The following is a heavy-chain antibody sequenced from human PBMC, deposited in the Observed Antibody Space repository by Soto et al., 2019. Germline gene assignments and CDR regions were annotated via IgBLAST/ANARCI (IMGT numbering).Heavy chain of an antibody. CDR1: GFTFSSYS. V-gene: IGHV3-21*01. CDR2: ISSSSSYI. CDR3: ARDKFGESIGVVPAAAGRVGMDV. D-gene: IGHD2-2*01. Sequence: PGGSLSLSCAASGFTFSSYSMNWVRQAPGEGLEWVSSISSSSSYIYYADSVKGRFTISRENAKNSLYLQMNSLRAEDTAAYYCARDKFGESIGVVPAAAGRVGMDVWGQGTTVTVSS. J-gene: IGHJ6*02.